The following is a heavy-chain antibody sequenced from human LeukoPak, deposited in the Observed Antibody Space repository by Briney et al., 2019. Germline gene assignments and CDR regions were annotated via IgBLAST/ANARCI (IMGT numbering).Heavy chain of an antibody. V-gene: IGHV3-23*01. CDR3: AKIAAAGKRRGAFDI. CDR2: ISGSGGGT. Sequence: PGGSLRLSCAASGFTFSSYAMSWVRQAPGKGLEWVSAISGSGGGTYYADSVKGQFTISRDNSKNTLYLQMNSLRAEDTAVYYCAKIAAAGKRRGAFDIWGQGTMVTVSS. CDR1: GFTFSSYA. D-gene: IGHD6-13*01. J-gene: IGHJ3*02.